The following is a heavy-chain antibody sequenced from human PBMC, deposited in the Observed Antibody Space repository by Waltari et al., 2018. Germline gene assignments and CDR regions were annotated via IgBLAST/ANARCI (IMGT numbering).Heavy chain of an antibody. J-gene: IGHJ6*02. CDR3: ARDQGYCSSTSCLSYYYGMDV. V-gene: IGHV1-69*05. D-gene: IGHD2-2*01. CDR2: IIPIFGTA. Sequence: QVQLVQSGAEVKKPGSSVKVSCKASGGTFSSYAISWVRQAPGQGLEWMGGIIPIFGTANYAQKFQGRVTITTDESTCTAYMELSSLRSEDTAVYYCARDQGYCSSTSCLSYYYGMDVWGQGTTVTVSS. CDR1: GGTFSSYA.